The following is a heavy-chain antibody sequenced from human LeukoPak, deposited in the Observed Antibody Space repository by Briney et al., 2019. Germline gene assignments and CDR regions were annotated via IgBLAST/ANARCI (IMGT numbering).Heavy chain of an antibody. CDR2: IDPSDSYT. Sequence: LGESLEISCKGSRYSFTSYWINWVRQMPGKGLEWMGRIDPSDSYTNYSPSFQGHVTISADKSISTAYLQWSSLKASDTAMYYCARLDYDILTGYGNIDYWGQGTLVTVSS. D-gene: IGHD3-9*01. CDR3: ARLDYDILTGYGNIDY. CDR1: RYSFTSYW. J-gene: IGHJ4*02. V-gene: IGHV5-10-1*01.